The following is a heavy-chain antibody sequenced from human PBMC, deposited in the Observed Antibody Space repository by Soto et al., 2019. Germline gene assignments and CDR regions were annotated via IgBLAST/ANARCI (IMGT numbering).Heavy chain of an antibody. D-gene: IGHD2-2*01. CDR1: GGSFSGYY. Sequence: SETLSLTCAVYGGSFSGYYWSWIRQPPGKGLEWIGEINHSGSTNYNPSLKSRVTISVDTSKNQFSLKLSSVTAPDTPVYYCARARVRSSPSCLDYWGQGPLVTVSP. J-gene: IGHJ4*02. CDR2: INHSGST. CDR3: ARARVRSSPSCLDY. V-gene: IGHV4-34*01.